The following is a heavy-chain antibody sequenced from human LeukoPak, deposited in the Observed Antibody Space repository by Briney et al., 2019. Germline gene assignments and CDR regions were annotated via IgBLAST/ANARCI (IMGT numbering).Heavy chain of an antibody. CDR1: GGSISSHY. CDR3: ARWYCSSNTCYHMDV. Sequence: SETLSLTCTVSGGSISSHYWSWMRQPPGEGLEWIGYFYYSGSTCYSPSLKSRVTMSVDTSKNQLSLRLSSVTAADTAVYYCARWYCSSNTCYHMDVWGKGTTVTVSS. V-gene: IGHV4-59*11. CDR2: FYYSGST. D-gene: IGHD2-2*01. J-gene: IGHJ6*03.